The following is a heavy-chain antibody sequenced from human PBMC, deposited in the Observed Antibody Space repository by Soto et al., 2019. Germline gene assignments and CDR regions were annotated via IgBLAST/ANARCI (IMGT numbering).Heavy chain of an antibody. CDR1: GFAFGDYI. CDR3: VKDSTDAWYGYFDF. J-gene: IGHJ4*02. V-gene: IGHV3-9*01. CDR2: ITWNTGRI. D-gene: IGHD6-13*01. Sequence: GGAVKVYCADSGFAFGDYIVHWVRQAPGKGLEWVSGITWNTGRIGYADSVKGRFSISRDNAKSALYLQMNSLRPEDTAFYYCVKDSTDAWYGYFDFWGQGALVTVSS.